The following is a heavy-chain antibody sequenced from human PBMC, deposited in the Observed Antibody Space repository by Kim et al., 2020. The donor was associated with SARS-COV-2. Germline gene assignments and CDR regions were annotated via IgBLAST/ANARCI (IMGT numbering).Heavy chain of an antibody. Sequence: ASVKVSCKASGYTFTGYYMHWVRQAPGQGLEWMGWINPNSGGTNYAQKFQGRVTMTRDTSISTAYMELSRLRSDDTAVYYCARDSGYYYGSGSFYYYYGMDVWGQGTTVTVSS. CDR3: ARDSGYYYGSGSFYYYYGMDV. J-gene: IGHJ6*02. CDR2: INPNSGGT. V-gene: IGHV1-2*02. CDR1: GYTFTGYY. D-gene: IGHD3-10*01.